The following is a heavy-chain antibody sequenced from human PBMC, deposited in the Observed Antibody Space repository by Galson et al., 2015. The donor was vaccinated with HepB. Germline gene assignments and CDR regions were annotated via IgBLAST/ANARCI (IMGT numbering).Heavy chain of an antibody. Sequence: QSGAEVKKPGESLKISCKGSGYSFTSYWIGWVRQMPGKGLEWMGIIYPGDSDTRYSPSFQGQVTISADKSISTAYLQWSSLKASDTAMYYCARLVSGGYSGYAGYYFDYWGQGTLVTVSS. CDR3: ARLVSGGYSGYAGYYFDY. D-gene: IGHD5-12*01. V-gene: IGHV5-51*01. J-gene: IGHJ4*02. CDR2: IYPGDSDT. CDR1: GYSFTSYW.